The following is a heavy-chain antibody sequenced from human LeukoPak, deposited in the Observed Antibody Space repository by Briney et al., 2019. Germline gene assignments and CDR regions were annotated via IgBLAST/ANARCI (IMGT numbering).Heavy chain of an antibody. CDR1: GFTFSSYG. CDR2: ISGSGGST. V-gene: IGHV3-23*01. D-gene: IGHD6-13*01. J-gene: IGHJ2*01. CDR3: AREEYWSTNWYKFGSLLRYFDL. Sequence: GGSLRLSCAASGFTFSSYGMSWVRQAPGKGLEWVSAISGSGGSTYYADSVKGRFTISRDNAKNSLYLQMNSLRAEDTAVYYCAREEYWSTNWYKFGSLLRYFDLWGRGTLVTVSS.